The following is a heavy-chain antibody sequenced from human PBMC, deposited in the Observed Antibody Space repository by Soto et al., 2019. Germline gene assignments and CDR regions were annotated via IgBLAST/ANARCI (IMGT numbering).Heavy chain of an antibody. D-gene: IGHD6-6*01. J-gene: IGHJ4*02. Sequence: PSETLSLTCAVSGGSISSGGYSWSWIRQPPGKGLEWIGYIYHSGSTYYNPSLKSRVTISVDRSKNQFSLKLSSVTAADTAVYYWAGEKAARPWGYWGRETLVTVST. CDR2: IYHSGST. CDR3: AGEKAARPWGY. CDR1: GGSISSGGYS. V-gene: IGHV4-30-2*01.